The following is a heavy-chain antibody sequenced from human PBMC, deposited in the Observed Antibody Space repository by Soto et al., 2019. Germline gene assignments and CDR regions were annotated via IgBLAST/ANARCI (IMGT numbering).Heavy chain of an antibody. CDR2: INADGNYT. J-gene: IGHJ4*02. D-gene: IGHD4-17*01. Sequence: EVQLVESGGGLVQPGGYLRLYCAASGFTFSIYWMHWVRQVPGKGLVWVSRINADGNYTSNADFVKGRFTVSRDNAKNTLYLQMDSLRAEDTAVYFCARGGAYGDYRSDYWGQGTLVTVSS. CDR1: GFTFSIYW. CDR3: ARGGAYGDYRSDY. V-gene: IGHV3-74*01.